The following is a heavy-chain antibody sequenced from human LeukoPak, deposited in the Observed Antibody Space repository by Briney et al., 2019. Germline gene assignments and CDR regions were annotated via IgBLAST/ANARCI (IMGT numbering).Heavy chain of an antibody. CDR1: GMTFDRPG. V-gene: IGHV3-30*02. Sequence: GGSLGLSFDVSGMTFDRPGMDLARQCPGEGLGWLTLIKYDGSSTDNEVSGQGRFTVARNNSKNTLYLQMSKLRDEDTAVYYSVKDTIFTVDPFDYWGQGTLVTVSS. CDR2: IKYDGSST. D-gene: IGHD3-3*02. J-gene: IGHJ4*02. CDR3: VKDTIFTVDPFDY.